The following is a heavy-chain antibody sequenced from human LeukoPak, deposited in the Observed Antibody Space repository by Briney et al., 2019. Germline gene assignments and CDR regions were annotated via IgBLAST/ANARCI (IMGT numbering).Heavy chain of an antibody. CDR2: IYYSGST. J-gene: IGHJ6*02. V-gene: IGHV4-59*08. CDR1: GGSISSYY. Sequence: PSETLSLTCTVSGGSISSYYWSWIRQPPGKGLEWIGYIYYSGSTNYNPSLESRVTISVDTSKNQLSLKLSSVTAADTAVYYCARHRSYYYGMDVWGQGTTVTVSS. CDR3: ARHRSYYYGMDV.